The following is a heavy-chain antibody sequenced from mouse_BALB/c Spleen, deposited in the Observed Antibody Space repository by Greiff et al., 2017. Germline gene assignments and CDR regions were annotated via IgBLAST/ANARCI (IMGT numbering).Heavy chain of an antibody. CDR3: ARYSANWDGNFDY. Sequence: EVMLVESGPSLVKPSQTLSLTCSVTGDSITSGYWNWIRKFPGNKLEYMGYISYSGSTYYNPSLKSRISITRDTSKNQYYLQLNSVTTEDTATYYCARYSANWDGNFDYWGQGTTLTVSS. J-gene: IGHJ2*01. V-gene: IGHV3-8*02. CDR2: ISYSGST. D-gene: IGHD4-1*01. CDR1: GDSITSGY.